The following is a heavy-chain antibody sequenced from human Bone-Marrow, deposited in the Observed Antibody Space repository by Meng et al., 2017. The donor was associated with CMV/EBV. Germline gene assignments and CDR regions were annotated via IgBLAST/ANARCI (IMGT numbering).Heavy chain of an antibody. J-gene: IGHJ5*02. CDR3: ARETSYNWNSKGNWFDP. V-gene: IGHV4-30-4*08. CDR1: GGSISSGDYY. CDR2: IYYSGST. Sequence: LRLSCTVSGGSISSGDYYWSWIRQPPGKGLEWIGYIYYSGSTYYNPSLKSRVTISVDTSKNQFSLKLSSVTAADTAVYYCARETSYNWNSKGNWFDPWGQGTLVTVSS. D-gene: IGHD1-7*01.